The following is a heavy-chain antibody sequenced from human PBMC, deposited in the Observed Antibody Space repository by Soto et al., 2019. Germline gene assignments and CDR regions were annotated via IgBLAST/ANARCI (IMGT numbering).Heavy chain of an antibody. D-gene: IGHD3-22*01. V-gene: IGHV3-21*01. CDR2: ITSSSSYI. J-gene: IGHJ4*02. CDR3: VRARSTDSRPDY. CDR1: GFTFSLYS. Sequence: GGSLRLSCAASGFTFSLYSMIWVRQAPGKGLEWVASITSSSSYIYYEDSLKGRFTISRDNSKNSLFLQLDSLRAEDTAVYFCVRARSTDSRPDYWGQGTLVTVSS.